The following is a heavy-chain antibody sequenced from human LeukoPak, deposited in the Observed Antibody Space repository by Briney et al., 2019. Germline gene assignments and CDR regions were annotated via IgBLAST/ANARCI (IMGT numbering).Heavy chain of an antibody. D-gene: IGHD3-16*01. Sequence: SETLSLTCTVSGGSISSSSYYWGWIRQPPGKGLEWIGSIYYSGSTYYNPSLKSRVTISVDTSKNQFSLKVRSVTAADTAVYNCVRDGGSMGVDFWGQGTLVTVSS. V-gene: IGHV4-39*07. CDR2: IYYSGST. CDR1: GGSISSSSYY. CDR3: VRDGGSMGVDF. J-gene: IGHJ4*02.